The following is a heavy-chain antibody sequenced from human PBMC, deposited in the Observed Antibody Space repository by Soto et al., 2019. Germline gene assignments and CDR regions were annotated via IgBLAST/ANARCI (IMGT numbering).Heavy chain of an antibody. J-gene: IGHJ6*02. CDR1: GGTFSSYA. CDR3: ARAGGVDRTYYYGMDV. Sequence: QVQLVQSGAEVKKPGSSVKVSCKASGGTFSSYAISWVRQAPGQGLEWMGGIIPIFGTANYAQKFQGRVTITXXEXTXXAYMELSSLRSEDTDVYYCARAGGVDRTYYYGMDVWGQGTTVTVSS. D-gene: IGHD3-16*01. CDR2: IIPIFGTA. V-gene: IGHV1-69*05.